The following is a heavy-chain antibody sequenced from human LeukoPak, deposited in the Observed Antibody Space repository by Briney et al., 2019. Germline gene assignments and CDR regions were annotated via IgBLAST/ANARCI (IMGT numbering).Heavy chain of an antibody. CDR1: GGSISSSSYF. V-gene: IGHV4-39*01. CDR2: LYYSGST. CDR3: ARQVLSYCSGGSCYGGNVDY. J-gene: IGHJ4*02. D-gene: IGHD2-15*01. Sequence: KPSETLSLTCTVSGGSISSSSYFWGWIRQPPGKGLEWIGNLYYSGSTYYNPSLKSRVTISVDTSKNQFSLKLSSVTAADTAVYYCARQVLSYCSGGSCYGGNVDYWGQGTLVIVSS.